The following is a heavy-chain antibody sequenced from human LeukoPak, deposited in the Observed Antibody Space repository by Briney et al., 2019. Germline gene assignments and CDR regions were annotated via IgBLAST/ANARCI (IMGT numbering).Heavy chain of an antibody. D-gene: IGHD2-15*01. Sequence: GGSLRLSCAASGFTFSSYSMSWVRQAPGKRPEWVSAISTNGDSTPYADSVKGRLTISRDNSKSTLYLEMNSLRAEDTAIYYCAKCGSTRLKKEFDHWGQGTLVTVSS. CDR1: GFTFSSYS. V-gene: IGHV3-23*01. CDR3: AKCGSTRLKKEFDH. CDR2: ISTNGDST. J-gene: IGHJ4*02.